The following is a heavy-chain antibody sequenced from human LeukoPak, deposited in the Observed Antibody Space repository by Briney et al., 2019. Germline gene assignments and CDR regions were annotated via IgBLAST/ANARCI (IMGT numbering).Heavy chain of an antibody. J-gene: IGHJ4*02. CDR2: IRSKLYGGTT. CDR1: GFTFSGYS. D-gene: IGHD2-2*01. V-gene: IGHV3-49*04. Sequence: PGGSLRLSCTASGFTFSGYSMSWVRQAPGRGLEWVGFIRSKLYGGTTEYAASVKGRFTISRDDSKSIAYLQMDSLETEDTAVYHCARDPYCSSTNCRGCFDYWGQETLVSVSS. CDR3: ARDPYCSSTNCRGCFDY.